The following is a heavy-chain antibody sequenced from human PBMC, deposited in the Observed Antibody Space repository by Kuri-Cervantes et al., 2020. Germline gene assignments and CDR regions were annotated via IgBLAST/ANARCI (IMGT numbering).Heavy chain of an antibody. D-gene: IGHD3-9*01. CDR1: GYTFTSYD. CDR2: MNPNSGNT. Sequence: ASVKVSCKASGYTFTSYDINWVRQATGQGLEWMEWMNPNSGNTGYAQKFQGRVTMTRNTSISTAYMELSSLRSEDTAVYYCAREYSDWGFFTVGDYYYYYMDVWGKGTTVTVSS. V-gene: IGHV1-8*02. J-gene: IGHJ6*03. CDR3: AREYSDWGFFTVGDYYYYYMDV.